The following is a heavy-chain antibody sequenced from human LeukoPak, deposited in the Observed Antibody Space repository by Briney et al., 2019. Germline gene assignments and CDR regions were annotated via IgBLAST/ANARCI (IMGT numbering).Heavy chain of an antibody. Sequence: SVKVSCKASGGTFSSYAISRVRQAPGQGLEWMGGIIPIFGTANYAQKFQGRVTITADKSTSTAYMELSSLRSEDTAVYYCAGGIVVVVAATRRYYYYMDVWGKGTTVTVSS. D-gene: IGHD2-15*01. V-gene: IGHV1-69*06. CDR2: IIPIFGTA. CDR3: AGGIVVVVAATRRYYYYMDV. CDR1: GGTFSSYA. J-gene: IGHJ6*03.